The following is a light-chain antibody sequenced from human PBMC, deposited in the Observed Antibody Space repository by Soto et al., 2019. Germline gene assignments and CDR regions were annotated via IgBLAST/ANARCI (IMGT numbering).Light chain of an antibody. J-gene: IGKJ2*01. CDR3: QQYNDWHPYT. CDR2: GAS. V-gene: IGKV3-15*01. CDR1: QSVTTN. Sequence: DTVVTQSPATLSVSPGERATISCRASQSVTTNLAWYQQKPGQAPSLLIYGASTRSTGVPARFSGSGSGTELTLTISSRQSDDFVVYYCQQYNDWHPYTFGQGTKLEIK.